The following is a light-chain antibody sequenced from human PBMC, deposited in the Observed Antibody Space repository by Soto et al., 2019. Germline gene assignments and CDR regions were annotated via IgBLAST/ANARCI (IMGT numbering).Light chain of an antibody. CDR2: KAS. CDR3: QHYNSYSEA. J-gene: IGKJ1*01. V-gene: IGKV1-5*03. Sequence: DIQMTQSPSTLSGSVGDRVTITCRASQTISSWLAWYQQKPGKAPKLLIYKASSLESGVPSRFSGSGSGTEFTLTISSLQPDDFATYYCQHYNSYSEAVGQGTKGDIK. CDR1: QTISSW.